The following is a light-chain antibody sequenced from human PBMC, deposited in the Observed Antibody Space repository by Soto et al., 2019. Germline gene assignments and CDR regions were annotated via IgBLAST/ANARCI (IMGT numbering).Light chain of an antibody. CDR1: QSISSY. CDR3: QQTHSFPIT. CDR2: AAS. Sequence: DIQMTQCPSSLSASVGDRVTITCRASQSISSYLNWYQQKPGKVPNLLIYAASSLQSGVPSKFSGSGSGTDFTLTISSLQPEDFAIYYCQQTHSFPITFGQGTRLEIK. V-gene: IGKV1-39*01. J-gene: IGKJ5*01.